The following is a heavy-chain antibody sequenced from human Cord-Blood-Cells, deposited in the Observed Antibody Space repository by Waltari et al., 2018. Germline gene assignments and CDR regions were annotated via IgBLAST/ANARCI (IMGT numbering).Heavy chain of an antibody. CDR3: ARAPSIAARPPYFDY. Sequence: EVQLVESGGGLVQPGGSLRLSCAACGFTFSSNWMSWVRQPPGKGLEWVANIKKDGSEKYYVESVKGRFTISRDNAKNSLYLQMNSLRAEDTAVYYCARAPSIAARPPYFDYWGQGTLVTVSS. CDR1: GFTFSSNW. J-gene: IGHJ4*02. V-gene: IGHV3-7*01. CDR2: IKKDGSEK. D-gene: IGHD6-6*01.